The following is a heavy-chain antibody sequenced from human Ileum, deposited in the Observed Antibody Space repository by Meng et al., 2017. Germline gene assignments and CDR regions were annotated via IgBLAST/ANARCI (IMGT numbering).Heavy chain of an antibody. J-gene: IGHJ4*02. CDR1: GGSFSGYY. CDR2: INHSGST. Sequence: QVQLQQWGEGLLKPSEPLSLTCAVYGGSFSGYYWSWIRQPPGKGLEWIGEINHSGSTNYNPSLKSRVTISVDTSKNQFSLKLSSVTAADTAVYYCARGGGRYGPDFDYWGQGTLVTVSS. D-gene: IGHD3-16*01. CDR3: ARGGGRYGPDFDY. V-gene: IGHV4-34*01.